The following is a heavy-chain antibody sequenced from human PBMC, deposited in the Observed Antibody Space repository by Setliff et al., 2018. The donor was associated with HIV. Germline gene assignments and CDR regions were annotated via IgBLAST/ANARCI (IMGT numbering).Heavy chain of an antibody. D-gene: IGHD2-2*02. J-gene: IGHJ5*02. Sequence: SLRLSCAASGFTLSSNCMTWVRQAPGKGLEWVSVICNDGSTHYADSVKGRFTVSRDTSINLLCMHMHRLTAEDTAVYYCAKGVKYLDPWGQGTLVTVSS. CDR3: AKGVKYLDP. CDR1: GFTLSSNC. CDR2: ICNDGST. V-gene: IGHV3-53*01.